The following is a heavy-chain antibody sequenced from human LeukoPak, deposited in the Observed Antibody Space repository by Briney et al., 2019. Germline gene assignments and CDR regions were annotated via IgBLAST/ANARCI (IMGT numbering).Heavy chain of an antibody. CDR3: AKDIFTGIAAAGTIDY. CDR1: GFTFDDYA. CDR2: ISWNSGSI. D-gene: IGHD6-13*01. Sequence: GGSLRLSCAASGFTFDDYAMHWVRQAPGKGLEWVSGISWNSGSIGYADSVKGRFTISRDNAKNSLYLQMNSLRAEDTALYYCAKDIFTGIAAAGTIDYWGQGTLVTVSS. J-gene: IGHJ4*02. V-gene: IGHV3-9*01.